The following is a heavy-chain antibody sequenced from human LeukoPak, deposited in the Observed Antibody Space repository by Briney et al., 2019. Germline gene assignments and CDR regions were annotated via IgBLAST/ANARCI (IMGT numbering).Heavy chain of an antibody. CDR1: GDTFSSYY. V-gene: IGHV1-46*01. CDR3: ARAGEDCSSTSCPYYFDY. D-gene: IGHD2-2*01. J-gene: IGHJ4*02. CDR2: INPSGGST. Sequence: GASVKVSCKASGDTFSSYYMHWVRQAPGQGLEWMGIINPSGGSTSYAQKFQGRVTMTRDMSTSTVYMELSSLRSEDTAVYYCARAGEDCSSTSCPYYFDYWGQGTLVTVSS.